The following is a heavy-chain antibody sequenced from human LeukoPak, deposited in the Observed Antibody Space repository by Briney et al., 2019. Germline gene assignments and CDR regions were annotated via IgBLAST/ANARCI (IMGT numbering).Heavy chain of an antibody. CDR3: ARAFLPGEQQLVQDLDY. Sequence: ASVKVSCKASGYTFTGYYMHWVRRAPGQGLEWMGWINPNSGGTNYAQKFQGRVTMTRDTSISTAYMELSRLRSDDTAVYYCARAFLPGEQQLVQDLDYWGQGTLVTVSS. J-gene: IGHJ4*02. CDR2: INPNSGGT. D-gene: IGHD6-13*01. CDR1: GYTFTGYY. V-gene: IGHV1-2*02.